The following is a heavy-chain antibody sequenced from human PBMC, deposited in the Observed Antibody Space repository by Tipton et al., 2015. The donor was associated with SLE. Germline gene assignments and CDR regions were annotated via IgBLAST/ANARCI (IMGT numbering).Heavy chain of an antibody. D-gene: IGHD6-25*01. CDR3: AGAQRLVRWFDP. J-gene: IGHJ5*02. Sequence: TLSLTCTVSGGSISSSSYYWGWFRQPPGKGLVWIGSIYYSGSTYYNPSLKSRVTISVDTSKKQFSLKVSSVTAADTAVYYCAGAQRLVRWFDPWGQVSLITVSS. CDR2: IYYSGST. V-gene: IGHV4-39*07. CDR1: GGSISSSSYY.